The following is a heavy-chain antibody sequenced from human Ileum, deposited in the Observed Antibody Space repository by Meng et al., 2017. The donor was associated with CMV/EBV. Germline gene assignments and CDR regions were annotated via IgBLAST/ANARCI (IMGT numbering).Heavy chain of an antibody. Sequence: EVQLVESGGGLVQPGGSLRLSCAASGFTVNSNYMNWVHQAPGKGLEWVSLIDSGGSTYYADSVKGRFTISRDISKNTMDLQMNSLRVEDTAVYYCAMGWLHSWGQGTLVTVSS. D-gene: IGHD5-12*01. CDR3: AMGWLHS. V-gene: IGHV3-66*01. CDR2: IDSGGST. J-gene: IGHJ4*02. CDR1: GFTVNSNY.